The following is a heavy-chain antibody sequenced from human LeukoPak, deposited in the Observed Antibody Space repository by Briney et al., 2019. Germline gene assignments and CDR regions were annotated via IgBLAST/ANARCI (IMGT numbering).Heavy chain of an antibody. CDR2: ISYDGSNK. Sequence: PGRSLRISCAASGFTFSSYGMQGVRQAPGKGLEWVALISYDGSNKHYADSVKGRFTISRDNPKNTLYLQMNSLRAEDTAVYYCAKDGAGSWFGEATWGQGTLVTVSS. V-gene: IGHV3-30*18. J-gene: IGHJ5*02. D-gene: IGHD6-13*01. CDR1: GFTFSSYG. CDR3: AKDGAGSWFGEAT.